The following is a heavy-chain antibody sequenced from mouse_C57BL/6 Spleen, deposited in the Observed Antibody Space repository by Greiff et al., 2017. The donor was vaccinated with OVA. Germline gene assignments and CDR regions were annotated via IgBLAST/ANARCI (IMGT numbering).Heavy chain of an antibody. CDR3: ARGNYDYDEDWYFDV. V-gene: IGHV5-4*03. Sequence: EVKLVESGGGLVKPGGSLKLSCAASGFTFSGYAMSWVRQTPEKRLEWVATISDGGGYTYYPDNVKGRFTISRDNAKNNLYLQMSHLKSEDTDMYYCARGNYDYDEDWYFDVWGTGTTVTVSS. J-gene: IGHJ1*03. D-gene: IGHD2-4*01. CDR2: ISDGGGYT. CDR1: GFTFSGYA.